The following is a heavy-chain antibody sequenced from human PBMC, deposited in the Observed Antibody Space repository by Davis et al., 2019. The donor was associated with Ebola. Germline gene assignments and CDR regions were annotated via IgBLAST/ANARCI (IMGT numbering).Heavy chain of an antibody. CDR3: ASAVGIFYGMDV. CDR1: GGSFSGYY. CDR2: LNHSAST. D-gene: IGHD2-15*01. J-gene: IGHJ6*02. Sequence: SETLSLTCAVYGGSFSGYYWSWIRQPPGKGLDWIGELNHSASTNYNPSLKSRVTISVDTSKNQFSLKLSSVTAAATAVYYCASAVGIFYGMDVWGQGTTVTVSS. V-gene: IGHV4-34*01.